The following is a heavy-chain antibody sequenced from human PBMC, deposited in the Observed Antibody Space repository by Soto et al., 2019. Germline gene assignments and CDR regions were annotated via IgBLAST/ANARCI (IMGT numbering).Heavy chain of an antibody. Sequence: EVQLVESGGGLVQPGGSLRLSCAASGFVFSMYWIHWVRQAPGKGLEWVSRISDDGSTIHYADSVKGRFSISRDNARNILFLEMTALRDDDTAVYYCVRGPLASSVGTGAFWGQGSPVTVSS. J-gene: IGHJ4*02. V-gene: IGHV3-74*01. CDR2: ISDDGSTI. CDR3: VRGPLASSVGTGAF. D-gene: IGHD3-10*01. CDR1: GFVFSMYW.